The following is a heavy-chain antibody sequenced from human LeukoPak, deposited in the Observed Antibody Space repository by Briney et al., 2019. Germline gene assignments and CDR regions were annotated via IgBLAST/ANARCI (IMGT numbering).Heavy chain of an antibody. Sequence: GGSLRLSCAASGFTFSSYAMSWVRQAPGKGLEWVSAISGSGGSTYYADSVKGRFTISRDNSKNTLYPQMNSLRAEDTAVYYCAKDPFLFTIFGVVNGMDVWGQGTTVTVSS. CDR3: AKDPFLFTIFGVVNGMDV. J-gene: IGHJ6*02. D-gene: IGHD3-3*01. CDR1: GFTFSSYA. V-gene: IGHV3-23*01. CDR2: ISGSGGST.